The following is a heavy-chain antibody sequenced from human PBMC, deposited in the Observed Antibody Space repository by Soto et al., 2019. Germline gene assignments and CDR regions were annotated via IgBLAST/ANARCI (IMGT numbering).Heavy chain of an antibody. J-gene: IGHJ4*02. Sequence: QVQLVESGGGVVQPGRSLRLSCAASGFTFSSYAMHWVRQAPGKGLEWVAVISYDGSNKYYADSVKGRFTISRDNSKNTLYLQMNSLRAEDTAVYYCARGVRLWLVHYWGQGTLVTVSS. D-gene: IGHD6-19*01. CDR2: ISYDGSNK. V-gene: IGHV3-30-3*01. CDR3: ARGVRLWLVHY. CDR1: GFTFSSYA.